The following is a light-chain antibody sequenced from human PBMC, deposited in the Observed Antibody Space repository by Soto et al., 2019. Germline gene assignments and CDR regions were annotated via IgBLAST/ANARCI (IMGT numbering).Light chain of an antibody. CDR1: QGVGRS. J-gene: IGKJ4*01. CDR3: QQYYYWPLT. Sequence: EVLMTQSQATLSTSPGEGATLSCRASQGVGRSVAWYQQTPGQSPRLLIYSASTRASGVPARFSGSGSGTEFTLTISSLQSEDFALYSCQQYYYWPLTFGGGTKVEIK. CDR2: SAS. V-gene: IGKV3-15*01.